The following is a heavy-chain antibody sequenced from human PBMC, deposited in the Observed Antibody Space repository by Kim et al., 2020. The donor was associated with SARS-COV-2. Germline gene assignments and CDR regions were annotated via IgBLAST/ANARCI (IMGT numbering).Heavy chain of an antibody. CDR3: ARAGNYDISGYYGFFHH. CDR2: IHSDGIII. V-gene: IGHV3-74*01. Sequence: GGSLRLSCAASGFTFSNYLMNWVRQTPGEGLVWVSRIHSDGIIIEYVDSVKGRFTISRDNAKNTLYLQMNSLRPEDTAVYYCARAGNYDISGYYGFFHHWGQGAPVTVSS. J-gene: IGHJ1*01. CDR1: GFTFSNYL. D-gene: IGHD3-22*01.